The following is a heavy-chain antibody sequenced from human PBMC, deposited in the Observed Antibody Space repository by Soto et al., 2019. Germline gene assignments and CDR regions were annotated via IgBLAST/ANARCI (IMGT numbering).Heavy chain of an antibody. V-gene: IGHV1-18*01. CDR2: INTYNGKT. CDR3: ARTVYYENTVQYYFDF. Sequence: QVQLVQSGTEVKKPGASVKVSCEASGYIFKSYGIAWVRQAPGQGLEWMGWINTYNGKTKFAQNFQGRVTLTADTASGTAYMQLMSLRSDDAAVYFCARTVYYENTVQYYFDFWGQGTLVTVSS. CDR1: GYIFKSYG. J-gene: IGHJ4*02. D-gene: IGHD3-22*01.